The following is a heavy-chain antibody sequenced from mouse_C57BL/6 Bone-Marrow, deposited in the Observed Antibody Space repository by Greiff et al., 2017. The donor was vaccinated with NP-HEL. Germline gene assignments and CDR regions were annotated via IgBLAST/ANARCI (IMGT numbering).Heavy chain of an antibody. Sequence: EVQLHQSGPELVKPGASVKISCKASGYTFTDYYMNWVKQSHGKSLEWIGDINPNNGGTSYNQKFKGKATLTVDKSSSTAYMELRSLTSEDSAVYYCAREGAYSNYDKFAYWGQGTLVTVSA. CDR1: GYTFTDYY. V-gene: IGHV1-26*01. D-gene: IGHD2-5*01. CDR2: INPNNGGT. J-gene: IGHJ3*01. CDR3: AREGAYSNYDKFAY.